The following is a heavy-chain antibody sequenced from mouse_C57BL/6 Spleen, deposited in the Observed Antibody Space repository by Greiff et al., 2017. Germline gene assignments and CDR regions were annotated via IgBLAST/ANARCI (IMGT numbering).Heavy chain of an antibody. D-gene: IGHD2-2*01. CDR1: GYAFSSYW. CDR2: IYPGDGDT. V-gene: IGHV1-80*01. J-gene: IGHJ3*01. Sequence: QVQLQQSGAELVKPGASVKISCKASGYAFSSYWMNWVKQRPGKGLEWIGQIYPGDGDTNYNGKFKGKATLTADKSSSPAYMQLSSLTSEDSAVWFCAREVTTRGGWFAYWGQGTLVTVSA. CDR3: AREVTTRGGWFAY.